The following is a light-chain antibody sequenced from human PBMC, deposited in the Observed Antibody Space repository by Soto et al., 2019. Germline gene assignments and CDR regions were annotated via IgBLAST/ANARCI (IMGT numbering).Light chain of an antibody. CDR2: KAC. CDR1: QAIGGC. J-gene: IGKJ1*01. CDR3: QHYNSYSEA. Sequence: DIQMTQSPSSLSGSVGDRVTMTCRASQAIGGCVAGYQQERGEAAKLLVYKACSLKSGVPGRFSGSGSGTEISLTISSLQPDDFATYYCQHYNSYSEAFGQGTKVDIK. V-gene: IGKV1-5*03.